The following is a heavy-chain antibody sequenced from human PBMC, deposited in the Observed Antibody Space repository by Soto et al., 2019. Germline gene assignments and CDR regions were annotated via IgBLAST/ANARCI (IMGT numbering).Heavy chain of an antibody. CDR3: MGYCSGGSCYDRPFDY. J-gene: IGHJ4*02. Sequence: ASVKVSCKASGYTFTSYDINWVRQATGQGLEWMGWMNPNSGNTGYAQKFQGRVTMTRNTSISTAYMELSSLRSEDTAVYYCMGYCSGGSCYDRPFDYWGQGTLVTVSS. CDR1: GYTFTSYD. V-gene: IGHV1-8*01. D-gene: IGHD2-15*01. CDR2: MNPNSGNT.